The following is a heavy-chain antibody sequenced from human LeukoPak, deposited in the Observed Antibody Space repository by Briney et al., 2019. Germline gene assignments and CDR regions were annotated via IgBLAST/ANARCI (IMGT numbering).Heavy chain of an antibody. J-gene: IGHJ4*02. V-gene: IGHV3-30*18. D-gene: IGHD4-17*01. Sequence: PGGSLRLSCAASGFTFSSYGMHWVRQAPGKGLEWVAVISYDGSNKYYADSVKGRFTISRDNSKNTLYLQMNSLRAEGTAVYYCAKTLDYGDYFYLDYWGQGTLVTVSS. CDR2: ISYDGSNK. CDR3: AKTLDYGDYFYLDY. CDR1: GFTFSSYG.